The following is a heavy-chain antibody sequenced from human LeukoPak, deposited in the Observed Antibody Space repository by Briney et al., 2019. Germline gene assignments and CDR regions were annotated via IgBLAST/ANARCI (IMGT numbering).Heavy chain of an antibody. D-gene: IGHD2/OR15-2a*01. CDR2: ITSNGGST. Sequence: PGGSLRLSCGASGFTFSSYAMHWVRQAPGQGLEYVSAITSNGGSTYYANSVKGRFTISRDNSTNTLYLQMDSLRAEDMAVYYCARRVATTDYLGMDVWGQGTTVTVSS. J-gene: IGHJ6*02. V-gene: IGHV3-64*01. CDR3: ARRVATTDYLGMDV. CDR1: GFTFSSYA.